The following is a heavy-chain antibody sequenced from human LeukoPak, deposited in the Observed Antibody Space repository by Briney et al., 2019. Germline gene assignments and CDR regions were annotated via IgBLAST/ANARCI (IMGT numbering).Heavy chain of an antibody. CDR3: ANPTDILTGYKYFQH. Sequence: GGSLRLSCAASGFTFSSYAMSWVRQAPGKGLEWVSAISGSGGSTYYADSVKGRFTISRDSSKNTLYLQMNSLRAEDTAVYYCANPTDILTGYKYFQHWGQGTLVTVSS. CDR2: ISGSGGST. J-gene: IGHJ1*01. D-gene: IGHD3-9*01. V-gene: IGHV3-23*01. CDR1: GFTFSSYA.